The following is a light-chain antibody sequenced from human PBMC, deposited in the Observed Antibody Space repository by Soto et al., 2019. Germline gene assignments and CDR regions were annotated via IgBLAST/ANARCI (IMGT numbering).Light chain of an antibody. J-gene: IGKJ1*01. CDR2: AAS. CDR3: HPSYSTPRT. Sequence: DIQMTQSPSSLSASVGDRVTITCRASQSISSYLNWYQQKPGKAPKLLIYAASSLQSGVPSRFSARGSGTDITFTICILQPEDFATYYCHPSYSTPRTFRQGTKVDIK. V-gene: IGKV1-39*01. CDR1: QSISSY.